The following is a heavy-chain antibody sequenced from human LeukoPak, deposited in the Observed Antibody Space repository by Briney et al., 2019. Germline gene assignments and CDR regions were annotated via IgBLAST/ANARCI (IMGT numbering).Heavy chain of an antibody. CDR3: ARDTPLGITFGGVIAALDY. D-gene: IGHD3-16*02. CDR2: IIPILGIA. V-gene: IGHV1-69*04. CDR1: GGTFSSYA. J-gene: IGHJ4*02. Sequence: GASVKVSCKASGGTFSSYAISWVRQAPGQGLAWMGRIIPILGIANYAQKVQGRVTITADKSTSAAYMELSSLRSEDTAVYYCARDTPLGITFGGVIAALDYWGQGTLVTVSS.